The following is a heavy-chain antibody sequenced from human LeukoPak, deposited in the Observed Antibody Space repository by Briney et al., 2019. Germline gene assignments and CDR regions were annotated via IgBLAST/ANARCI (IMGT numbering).Heavy chain of an antibody. J-gene: IGHJ5*02. V-gene: IGHV4-59*01. CDR3: ARGAVAGINNWFDP. CDR1: GGSISSYY. Sequence: SETLSLTCTVSGGSISSYYWSWIRQPPGKGLEWIGYTYYSGSTNYNPSLKSRVTISVDTSKNQFSLKLSSVTAADTAVYYCARGAVAGINNWFDPWGQGTLVTVSS. CDR2: TYYSGST. D-gene: IGHD6-19*01.